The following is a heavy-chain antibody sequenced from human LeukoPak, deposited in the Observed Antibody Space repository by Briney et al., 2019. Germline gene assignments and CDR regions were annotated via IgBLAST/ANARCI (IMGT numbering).Heavy chain of an antibody. D-gene: IGHD3-22*01. Sequence: GGSLRLSCAASGFTFSSYSMNWVRQAPGKGLEWVSSISSSSSYIYYADSVKGRFTISRDNAKNSLYLQMNSLRAEDTAVYYCARDLPYYDSSGYYHPYYFDYWGQGTLVTVSS. CDR1: GFTFSSYS. CDR2: ISSSSSYI. J-gene: IGHJ4*02. CDR3: ARDLPYYDSSGYYHPYYFDY. V-gene: IGHV3-21*01.